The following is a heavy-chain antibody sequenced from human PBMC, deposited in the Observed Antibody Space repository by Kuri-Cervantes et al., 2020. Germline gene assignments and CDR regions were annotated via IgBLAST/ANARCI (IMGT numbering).Heavy chain of an antibody. V-gene: IGHV3-30-3*01. Sequence: RECLRLSCAASGFTFSSYAMHWVRQAPGKVLEWVAVTDAGNRVTTDSVKCRFIISVDKSTTTVFLQMNSLRPEDTAVYYCARDLIPGPPDYFDYWGQGTLVTVSS. CDR2: TDAGNR. D-gene: IGHD2-2*01. CDR3: ARDLIPGPPDYFDY. CDR1: GFTFSSYA. J-gene: IGHJ4*02.